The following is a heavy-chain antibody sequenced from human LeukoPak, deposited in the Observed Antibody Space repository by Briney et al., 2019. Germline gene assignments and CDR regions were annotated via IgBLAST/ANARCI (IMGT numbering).Heavy chain of an antibody. J-gene: IGHJ6*02. CDR1: GGSISSGDYY. V-gene: IGHV4-30-4*08. Sequence: PSQTLSLTCTVSGGSISSGDYYWSWIRQPPGKGLEWIGEINHSGSTNYNPSLKSRVTISVDTSKNQFSLKLSSVTAADTAVYYCARVSCSSTSCYGPPNRRSRGMDVWGQGTTVTVSS. CDR3: ARVSCSSTSCYGPPNRRSRGMDV. CDR2: INHSGST. D-gene: IGHD2-2*01.